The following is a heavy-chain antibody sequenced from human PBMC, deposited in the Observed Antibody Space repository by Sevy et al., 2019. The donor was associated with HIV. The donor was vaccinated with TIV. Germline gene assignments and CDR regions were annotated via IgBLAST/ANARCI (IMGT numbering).Heavy chain of an antibody. D-gene: IGHD2-15*01. CDR1: GYTFTGYY. J-gene: IGHJ6*02. CDR2: INPNSGGT. CDR3: AAELYHRATGYCSGGSCRAYYYYYGMDV. V-gene: IGHV1-2*04. Sequence: ASVKVSCKASGYTFTGYYMHWVRQAPGQGLEWMGWINPNSGGTNYAQKFQGWVTMTRETSISTANLKLSRLRSDETAGDYCAAELYHRATGYCSGGSCRAYYYYYGMDVWGQGTTVTVSS.